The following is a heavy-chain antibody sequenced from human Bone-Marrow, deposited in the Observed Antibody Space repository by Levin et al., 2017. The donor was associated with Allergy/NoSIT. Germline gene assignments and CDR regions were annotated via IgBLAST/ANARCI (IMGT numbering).Heavy chain of an antibody. CDR3: SREFDYDF. Sequence: GGSLRLSCATSGLSFSTTSMNWVRQGPIKGLEWISTISIISDSGVNTHYADSVKGRFTISRDDSKNTLYLEMNSLRVEDTAIYYCSREFDYDFWGQGTTVTVSS. D-gene: IGHD3/OR15-3a*01. J-gene: IGHJ6*02. CDR1: GLSFSTTS. V-gene: IGHV3-23*01. CDR2: ISIISDSGVNT.